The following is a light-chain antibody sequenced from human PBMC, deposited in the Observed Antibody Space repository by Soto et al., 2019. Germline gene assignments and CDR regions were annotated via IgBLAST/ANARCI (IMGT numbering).Light chain of an antibody. CDR2: DAS. CDR1: QSVNPY. J-gene: IGKJ3*01. CDR3: HRRVNWPT. V-gene: IGKV3-11*01. Sequence: EIVLTQSPATLSLSPGERATLSCRTSQSVNPYLYWYQQKPGQAPRLLIYDASNRAAGIPARFSGSGSGTDFSLTISSLEPEDFAVYYCHRRVNWPTFGPGTKVDIK.